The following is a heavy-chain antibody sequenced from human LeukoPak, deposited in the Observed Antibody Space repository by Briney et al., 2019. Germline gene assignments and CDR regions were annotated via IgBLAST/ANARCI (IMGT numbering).Heavy chain of an antibody. V-gene: IGHV1-24*01. CDR2: FDPEDGET. Sequence: ASVKVSCKVSGYTLTELSMHWVRHAPGKGLEWMGGFDPEDGETIYAQKFQGRVTMTEDTSTDTAYMELSSLRSEDTAVYYCATGPDTAMVNDWFDPWGQGTLVTVSS. D-gene: IGHD5-18*01. CDR3: ATGPDTAMVNDWFDP. CDR1: GYTLTELS. J-gene: IGHJ5*02.